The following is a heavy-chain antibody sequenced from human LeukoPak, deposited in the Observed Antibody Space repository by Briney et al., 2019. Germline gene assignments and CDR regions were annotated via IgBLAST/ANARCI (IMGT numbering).Heavy chain of an antibody. V-gene: IGHV4-31*03. CDR3: ARTVAGTLSGLDV. CDR2: IYYSGNT. Sequence: PSQTLSLICTVSGGSISSGGYHWSWIRQHPGKGLEGIGYIYYSGNTYYNPSLKSRGTISIDTSKNQFSVKLSSVTAADTAVYYCARTVAGTLSGLDVWGQGTTVSVSS. D-gene: IGHD6-19*01. J-gene: IGHJ6*02. CDR1: GGSISSGGYH.